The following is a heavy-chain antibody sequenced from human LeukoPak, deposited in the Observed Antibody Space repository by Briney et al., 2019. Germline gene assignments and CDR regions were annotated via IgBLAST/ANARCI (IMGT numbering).Heavy chain of an antibody. CDR1: GGSISNHY. CDR2: IYYSGST. Sequence: SETLSLTCTVPGGSISNHYWTWIRQPPGKGLEWIGYIYYSGSTNYNPSLKSRVTISVDTSKNQYSLKLSSVTAADTAVYYCARHRASLFDRWGQGTLVTVSS. CDR3: ARHRASLFDR. J-gene: IGHJ5*02. V-gene: IGHV4-59*08.